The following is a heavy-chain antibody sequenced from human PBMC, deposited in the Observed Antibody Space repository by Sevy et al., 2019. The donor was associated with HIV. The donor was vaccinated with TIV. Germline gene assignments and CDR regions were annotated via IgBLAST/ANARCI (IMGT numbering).Heavy chain of an antibody. CDR1: AYSFPTYW. V-gene: IGHV5-51*01. CDR2: VWPIESDT. CDR3: ARGRQWPSDFDF. D-gene: IGHD6-19*01. J-gene: IGHJ4*02. Sequence: GESLKISCQASAYSFPTYWIAWVRQMPGKGLEWVGIVWPIESDTTYSPSFQGQVTISVDKSINTVYLHWSSLKASHTGVYYCARGRQWPSDFDFWGQGTLVTVSS.